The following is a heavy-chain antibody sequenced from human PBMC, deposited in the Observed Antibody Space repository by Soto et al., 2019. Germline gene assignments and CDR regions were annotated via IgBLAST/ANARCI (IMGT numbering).Heavy chain of an antibody. Sequence: QVQLQEPGPGLVTPSETLSLTCTVSGGSISSYYWSWIRQPPGKGLEWIGYIYYSGSTNYNPSLKSRVTISVDTSKNQFSLKLSSVTAADTAVYYCAGAYTHSSGWYPGYLQHWGQGTLVTVSS. D-gene: IGHD6-19*01. CDR3: AGAYTHSSGWYPGYLQH. V-gene: IGHV4-59*08. CDR1: GGSISSYY. CDR2: IYYSGST. J-gene: IGHJ1*01.